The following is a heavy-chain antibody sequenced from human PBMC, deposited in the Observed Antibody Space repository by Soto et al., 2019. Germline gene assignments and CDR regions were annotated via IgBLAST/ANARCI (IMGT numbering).Heavy chain of an antibody. CDR1: GFSVSSSQ. Sequence: PGGSLRLSCAASGFSVSSSQMNLVRQAPGKGLEWVSVIYSGGSAYYAVSVKGRFTISRDNSRNTVFLQMNGLRAEDTAVYYCARLAPYGSGSYSFRYNWFDPWGPGTLVPSPQ. CDR2: IYSGGSA. D-gene: IGHD3-10*01. V-gene: IGHV3-53*01. CDR3: ARLAPYGSGSYSFRYNWFDP. J-gene: IGHJ5*02.